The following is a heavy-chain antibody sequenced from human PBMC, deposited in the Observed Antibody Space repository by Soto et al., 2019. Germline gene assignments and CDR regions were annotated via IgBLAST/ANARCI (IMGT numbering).Heavy chain of an antibody. J-gene: IGHJ6*03. CDR2: ITGSGDSA. CDR3: AKGRGTKYDYHMDA. CDR1: GFTFNNYA. D-gene: IGHD1-26*01. Sequence: EVQLLESGGGLVQPGGSLRLSCAASGFTFNNYAISWVRQAPGKGLEWVSTITGSGDSAYYADSVKSRFIISRDNSKSTQYMQMHTLGAEDTAIYDCAKGRGTKYDYHMDAWGGGTTVTVSS. V-gene: IGHV3-23*01.